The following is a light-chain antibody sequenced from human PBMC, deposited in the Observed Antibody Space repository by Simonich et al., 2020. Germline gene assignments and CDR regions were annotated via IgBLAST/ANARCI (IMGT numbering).Light chain of an antibody. Sequence: QSALTQPASVSGSPGQSITISCTGTRSDVGSYNLVSWYQQHPGKAPKIMIYEGSKRPSGVSNRVSGSKSGNTASLTIAGLQAEDEADYYCCSYAGSSTVVFGGGTKLTVL. J-gene: IGLJ2*01. CDR3: CSYAGSSTVV. CDR1: RSDVGSYNL. CDR2: EGS. V-gene: IGLV2-23*01.